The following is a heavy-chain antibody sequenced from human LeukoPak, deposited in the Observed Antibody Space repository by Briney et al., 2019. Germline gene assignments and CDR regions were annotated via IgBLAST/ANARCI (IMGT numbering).Heavy chain of an antibody. D-gene: IGHD3-22*01. CDR1: GYTFTSYY. V-gene: IGHV1-46*01. CDR2: INPSGGST. CDR3: ASSSSGLISFDP. Sequence: ASVKVSCKASGYTFTSYYMHWVRQAPGQGLEWMGIINPSGGSTSYAQKFQGRVTMTRDISTSTVYMELSSLRSEDTAVYYCASSSSGLISFDPWGQGTLVTVSS. J-gene: IGHJ5*02.